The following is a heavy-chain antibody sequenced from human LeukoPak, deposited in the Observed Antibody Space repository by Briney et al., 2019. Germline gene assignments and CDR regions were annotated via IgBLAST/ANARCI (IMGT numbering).Heavy chain of an antibody. Sequence: ASVRVSCTASGYTFTSYGISWVRQAPGQGLEWMGWISAYNGNTNYAQKLQGRVTMTTDTSTSTAYMELRSLRSDDTVVYYCARATVVTPLDWFDRWGEGTLVTVSS. CDR2: ISAYNGNT. CDR3: ARATVVTPLDWFDR. D-gene: IGHD4-23*01. J-gene: IGHJ5*02. V-gene: IGHV1-18*01. CDR1: GYTFTSYG.